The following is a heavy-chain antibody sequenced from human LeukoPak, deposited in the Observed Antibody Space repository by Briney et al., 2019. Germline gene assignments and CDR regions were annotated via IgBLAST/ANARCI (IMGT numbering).Heavy chain of an antibody. CDR3: ARYDNDLTYYYMDV. CDR1: GGPISSSSYY. D-gene: IGHD3-3*01. V-gene: IGHV4-39*07. Sequence: PSETLSLTCTVSGGPISSSSYYWGWIRQPPGKGLEWIGSIYYSGSTYYNPSLKSRVTISVDTSKKQFSLKLSSVTAADTAVYFCARYDNDLTYYYMDVWGKGTTVTVSS. J-gene: IGHJ6*03. CDR2: IYYSGST.